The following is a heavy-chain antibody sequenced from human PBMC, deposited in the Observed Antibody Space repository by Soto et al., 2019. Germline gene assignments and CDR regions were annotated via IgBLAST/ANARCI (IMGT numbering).Heavy chain of an antibody. J-gene: IGHJ4*02. D-gene: IGHD1-1*01. CDR1: GFTFSSYA. CDR3: AKGTANEVRVYDY. V-gene: IGHV3-23*01. Sequence: GGSLRLSCAASGFTFSSYAVSWVRQAPGKGLEWVSAISASGDSTYYADSMKGRFTISRDNSKNTLFLQMSSLRAEDTAIYYCAKGTANEVRVYDYWGQGTLVTVSS. CDR2: ISASGDST.